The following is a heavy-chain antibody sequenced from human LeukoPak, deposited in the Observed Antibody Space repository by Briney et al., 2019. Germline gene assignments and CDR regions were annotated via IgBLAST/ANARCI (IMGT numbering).Heavy chain of an antibody. CDR1: GFTVSSNY. CDR2: IYSGGST. V-gene: IGHV3-53*01. Sequence: GGSLRLSCVASGFTVSSNYMSWVRQAPGQGLEWVSIIYSGGSTYYADSVKGRFTISRDNSKNTLYLQMNSLRVEDTAVYYCAKIPYGHGYFQHWGQGTLVTVSS. D-gene: IGHD3-22*01. J-gene: IGHJ1*01. CDR3: AKIPYGHGYFQH.